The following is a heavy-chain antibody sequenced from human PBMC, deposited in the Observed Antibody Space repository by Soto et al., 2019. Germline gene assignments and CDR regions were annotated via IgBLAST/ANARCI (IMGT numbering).Heavy chain of an antibody. V-gene: IGHV6-1*01. CDR1: GDSVTSTSAD. CDR2: TYYRSKWYN. D-gene: IGHD5-18*01. J-gene: IGHJ6*02. Sequence: PSQTLSLTCAISGDSVTSTSADWNWIRQSPSRGIEWMGRTYYRSKWYNDYAVSVKRRITINPDTSKNQFSLQLNSVNHEDTAVYYCARDRIQLWLHYYYYGMDVWGRGTTFTVSS. CDR3: ARDRIQLWLHYYYYGMDV.